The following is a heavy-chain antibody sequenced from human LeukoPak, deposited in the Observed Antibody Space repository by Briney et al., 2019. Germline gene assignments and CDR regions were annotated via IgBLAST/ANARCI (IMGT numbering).Heavy chain of an antibody. V-gene: IGHV4-30-2*01. Sequence: SQTLSLTCAVSGGSISSGGYSWSWIRQPPGKGLEWIGYIYHSGSTYYNPSLKSRVTISVDRSKNQFSLKLSSVTAADTAVYYCARYRPATFDYWGQGTLVTVSS. J-gene: IGHJ4*02. CDR2: IYHSGST. CDR3: ARYRPATFDY. D-gene: IGHD3-16*02. CDR1: GGSISSGGYS.